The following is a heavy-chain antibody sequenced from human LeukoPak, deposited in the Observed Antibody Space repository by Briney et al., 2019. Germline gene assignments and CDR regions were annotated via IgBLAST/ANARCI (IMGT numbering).Heavy chain of an antibody. CDR2: INPNSGGT. Sequence: ASVKVSYKASGYTFTGYYMHWVRQAPGQGLEWMGWINPNSGGTNYAQKFQGRVTMTRDTSISTAYMELSRLRSDDTAVYYCARVPTYCSSTSCYARFDYWGQGTLVTVSS. V-gene: IGHV1-2*02. D-gene: IGHD2-2*01. CDR1: GYTFTGYY. J-gene: IGHJ4*02. CDR3: ARVPTYCSSTSCYARFDY.